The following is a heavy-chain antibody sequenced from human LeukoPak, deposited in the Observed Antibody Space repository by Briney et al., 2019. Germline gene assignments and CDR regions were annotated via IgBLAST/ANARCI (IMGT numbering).Heavy chain of an antibody. V-gene: IGHV4-30-4*01. Sequence: SQTLSLTCTVSGGSISSGDYYWSWIRQPPGKGLEWIGYIYYSGSTYYNPSLKSRVTISVDTSKNQFSLKLSSVTAADTAVYYCARAVGYCSGGSCYWPDYWGQGTLVTVSS. J-gene: IGHJ4*02. CDR1: GGSISSGDYY. CDR2: IYYSGST. D-gene: IGHD2-15*01. CDR3: ARAVGYCSGGSCYWPDY.